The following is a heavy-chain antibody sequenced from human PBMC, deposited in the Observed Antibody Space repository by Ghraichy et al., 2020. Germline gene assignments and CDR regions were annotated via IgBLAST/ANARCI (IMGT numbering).Heavy chain of an antibody. CDR1: GFTFSNYA. D-gene: IGHD1-26*01. CDR3: TKGYSGTYWGYWYFDL. CDR2: MSGSGSSI. V-gene: IGHV3-23*01. Sequence: GESLNISCAASGFTFSNYAMTWVRQAPGKGLEWVSTMSGSGSSIYYADSVRGRFTISRDNSKNTLYLQMNSLRAEDTAVYHCTKGYSGTYWGYWYFDLWGRGTLVTVSS. J-gene: IGHJ2*01.